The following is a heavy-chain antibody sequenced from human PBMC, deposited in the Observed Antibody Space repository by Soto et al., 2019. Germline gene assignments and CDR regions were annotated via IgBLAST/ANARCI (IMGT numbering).Heavy chain of an antibody. CDR2: VYSTGST. D-gene: IGHD1-26*01. CDR3: ARDMHAGFTHYFDP. Sequence: SETLSLTCSVSGGSVTSGVYYWSWIRQPPGKELEWIGFVYSTGSTNSNPSLKSRVTISSDASKNQFSLKLISVTAADTAVYYCARDMHAGFTHYFDPWGQGTLVTVSS. CDR1: GGSVTSGVYY. V-gene: IGHV4-61*08. J-gene: IGHJ5*02.